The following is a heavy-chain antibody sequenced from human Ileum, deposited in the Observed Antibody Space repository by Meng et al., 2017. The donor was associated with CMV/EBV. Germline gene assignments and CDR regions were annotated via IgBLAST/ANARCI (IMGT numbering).Heavy chain of an antibody. CDR3: TKDQWGSSSSLTGMDV. D-gene: IGHD6-6*01. V-gene: IGHV3-30*04. CDR1: GFTFSSYS. CDR2: VSFDGRNQ. Sequence: GGSLRLSCAASGFTFSSYSMHWVRQAPGKGLEWVAHVSFDGRNQYYADSMKGRFTVSRDNSKNTLYLQMKSLRTEDTAVYYCTKDQWGSSSSLTGMDVWGQGNTV. J-gene: IGHJ6*01.